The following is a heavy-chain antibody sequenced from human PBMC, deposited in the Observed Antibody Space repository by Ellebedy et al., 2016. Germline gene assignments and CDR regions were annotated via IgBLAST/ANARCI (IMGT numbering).Heavy chain of an antibody. D-gene: IGHD3-10*01. CDR2: ISAGNGNT. V-gene: IGHV1-18*01. CDR1: GYTFTSYG. CDR3: ARNRWAFGSGTYYLRDDAFDI. Sequence: ASVKVSCXASGYTFTSYGIIWVRQAPGQGLEWMGWISAGNGNTNYAQNLQVRVTMTTDTSTSIVYMELRSLRSDDTAVYYCARNRWAFGSGTYYLRDDAFDIWGQGTMVTVSS. J-gene: IGHJ3*02.